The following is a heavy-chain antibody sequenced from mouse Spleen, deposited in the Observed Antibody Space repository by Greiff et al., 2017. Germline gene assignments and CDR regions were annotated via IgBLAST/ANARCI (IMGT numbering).Heavy chain of an antibody. CDR2: ISSGGSYT. D-gene: IGHD1-1*01. CDR1: GFTFSSYA. V-gene: IGHV5-9-1*01. J-gene: IGHJ4*01. CDR3: ARLGYGSSHYYAMDY. Sequence: EVMLVESGGGLVKPGGSLKLSCAASGFTFSSYAMSWVRQTPEKRLEWVATISSGGSYTYYPDSVKGRFTISRDNAKNTLYLQMSSLRSEDTAMYYCARLGYGSSHYYAMDYWGQGTSVTVSS.